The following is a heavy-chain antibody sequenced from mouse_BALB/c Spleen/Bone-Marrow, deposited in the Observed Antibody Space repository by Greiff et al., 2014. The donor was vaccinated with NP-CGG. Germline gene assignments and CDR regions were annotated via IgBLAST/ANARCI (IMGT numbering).Heavy chain of an antibody. CDR3: ARGGYGNYYFDY. V-gene: IGHV1S130*01. CDR2: IHPNSGNT. D-gene: IGHD2-1*01. J-gene: IGHJ2*01. Sequence: VKLMESGSVLVRPGASVKLSCKASGYTFTSSWMHWAKQRPGQGLEWIGEIHPNSGNTNYNGKFKGKATLTVDTSSSTAYVDLSSLTSEDSAVYYCARGGYGNYYFDYWGQGTTLTVSS. CDR1: GYTFTSSW.